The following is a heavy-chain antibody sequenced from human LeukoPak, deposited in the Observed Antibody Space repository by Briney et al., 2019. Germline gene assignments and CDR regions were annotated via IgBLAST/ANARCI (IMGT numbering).Heavy chain of an antibody. CDR2: INPSSGGT. CDR1: GYIFTGYQ. Sequence: GSVKVSCKASGYIFTGYQMHWVRQAPGQGLEWMGWINPSSGGTNYAQKFQGRVTMGRDTSISTAYMELSRLTSDDTAVYYCARDPSAMVRGVIIYGMDVWGQGTTVTVSS. CDR3: ARDPSAMVRGVIIYGMDV. V-gene: IGHV1-2*02. D-gene: IGHD3-10*01. J-gene: IGHJ6*02.